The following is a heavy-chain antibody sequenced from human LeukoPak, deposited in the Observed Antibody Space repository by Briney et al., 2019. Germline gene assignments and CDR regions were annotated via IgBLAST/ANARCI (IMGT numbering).Heavy chain of an antibody. CDR3: ATGRSGDSLFDY. CDR2: FYASGSP. D-gene: IGHD7-27*01. V-gene: IGHV4-61*02. J-gene: IGHJ4*02. CDR1: GGSISSGDNY. Sequence: PSQTLSLTCTVSGGSISSGDNYWSWIRQPPGKGLEWIGRFYASGSPNYNPSLKSRVTMSLDTSKNQFSLRLSSVTAADTAVYYCATGRSGDSLFDYWGQGILVTVSS.